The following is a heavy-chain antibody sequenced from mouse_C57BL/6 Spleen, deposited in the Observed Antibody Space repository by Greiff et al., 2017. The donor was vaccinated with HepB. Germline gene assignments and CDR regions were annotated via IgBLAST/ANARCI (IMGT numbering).Heavy chain of an antibody. CDR2: IDPSDSYT. CDR1: GYTFTSYW. V-gene: IGHV1-69*01. D-gene: IGHD2-2*01. Sequence: QVQLQQPGAELVMPGASVKLSCKASGYTFTSYWMHWVKQRPGQGLEWIGEIDPSDSYTNYNQKFKGKSTLTVDKSSSTAYMQLSSLTSEDSAVYYCARAYTMVTTWTFGYWGQGTPLTVSS. CDR3: ARAYTMVTTWTFGY. J-gene: IGHJ2*01.